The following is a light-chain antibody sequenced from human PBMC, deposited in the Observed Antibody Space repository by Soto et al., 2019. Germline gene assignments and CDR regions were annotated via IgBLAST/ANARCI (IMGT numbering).Light chain of an antibody. J-gene: IGLJ1*01. V-gene: IGLV2-14*01. Sequence: QSALTQPASVSGSPGQSITISCTGTSSDVGGYNYVSWYQQHPGQAPKLMIYDVSNRPSGVSNRFSGSKSVNTASLTISGLKAEDEADYYCSSYTSSSLYVFGTGTKVTVL. CDR3: SSYTSSSLYV. CDR2: DVS. CDR1: SSDVGGYNY.